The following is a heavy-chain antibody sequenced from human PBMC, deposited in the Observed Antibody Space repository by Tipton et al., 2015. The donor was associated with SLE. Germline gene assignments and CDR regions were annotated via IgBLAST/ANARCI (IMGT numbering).Heavy chain of an antibody. CDR2: IYYSGRT. V-gene: IGHV4-39*01. D-gene: IGHD6-19*01. J-gene: IGHJ4*03. Sequence: SIYYSGRTYYNPSLKSRVTISVDTSKNQFSLRLSSVTAADTAVYYCARPGAVAGTIEYWGQGTMVTVSS. CDR3: ARPGAVAGTIEY.